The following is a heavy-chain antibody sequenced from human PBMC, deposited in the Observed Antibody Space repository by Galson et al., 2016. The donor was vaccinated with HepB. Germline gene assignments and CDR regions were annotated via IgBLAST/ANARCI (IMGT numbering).Heavy chain of an antibody. D-gene: IGHD2-21*01. CDR2: IIPVFTTA. V-gene: IGHV1-69*13. CDR3: ARAIPTAGVWFDP. J-gene: IGHJ5*02. Sequence: SVKVSCKASGGTFSSYAISWVRQAPGQGLEWMGGIIPVFTTANYAQRFQGRVPITADETTTTAYMELRSLRSEDTAVYYCARAIPTAGVWFDPWGQGTLVTVSS. CDR1: GGTFSSYA.